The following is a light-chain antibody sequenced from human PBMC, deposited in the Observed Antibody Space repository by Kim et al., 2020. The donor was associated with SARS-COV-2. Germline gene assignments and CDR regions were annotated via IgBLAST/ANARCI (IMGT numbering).Light chain of an antibody. CDR3: QQYNGL. V-gene: IGKV1-5*03. Sequence: STLSASVGGRVTITCRASQSISSWLAWYQQKPGKAPKLLIYKASSLESGVPSRFSGSGSGTEFTLTISSLQPDDFATYYCQQYNGLFGQGTKLEI. J-gene: IGKJ2*01. CDR2: KAS. CDR1: QSISSW.